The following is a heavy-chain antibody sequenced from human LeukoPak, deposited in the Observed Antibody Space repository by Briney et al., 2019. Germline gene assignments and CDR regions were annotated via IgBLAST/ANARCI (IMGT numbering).Heavy chain of an antibody. J-gene: IGHJ6*03. CDR3: ARPNARITIFGVVIRHYYYMDV. V-gene: IGHV3-48*03. D-gene: IGHD3-3*01. CDR1: GFTFSSYE. Sequence: GGSLRLSCAASGFTFSSYEMNWVRQAPGQGLEWVSYISSSGSTIYYADSVKGRFTISRDNAKNSLYLQMNSLRAEDTAVYYCARPNARITIFGVVIRHYYYMDVWGKGTTVTVSS. CDR2: ISSSGSTI.